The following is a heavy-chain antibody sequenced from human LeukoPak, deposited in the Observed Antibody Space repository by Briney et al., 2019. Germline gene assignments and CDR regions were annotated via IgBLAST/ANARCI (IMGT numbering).Heavy chain of an antibody. Sequence: GGSLRLSCAASGFTFSIYAMSWVRQAPGKGLEWVSSISSSSSYIYYADSVKGRFTISRDNAKNSLYLQMNSLRAEDTAVYYCTTTYYYDSSHFDYWGQGTLVTVSS. V-gene: IGHV3-21*03. CDR1: GFTFSIYA. CDR3: TTTYYYDSSHFDY. J-gene: IGHJ4*02. D-gene: IGHD3-22*01. CDR2: ISSSSSYI.